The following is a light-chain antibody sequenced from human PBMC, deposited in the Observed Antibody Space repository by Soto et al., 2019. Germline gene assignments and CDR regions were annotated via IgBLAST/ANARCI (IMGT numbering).Light chain of an antibody. CDR2: GTS. CDR1: QRISSK. Sequence: EIVMTQSPATLSLSPGERATLSCRASQRISSKLAWYQQKPGQAPRLLIYGTSTRATGIPDRFSGSGSGTEFTLTISSLQSEDFAIYHCELYDNKPPITFGQGKRLEIK. V-gene: IGKV3D-15*01. CDR3: ELYDNKPPIT. J-gene: IGKJ5*01.